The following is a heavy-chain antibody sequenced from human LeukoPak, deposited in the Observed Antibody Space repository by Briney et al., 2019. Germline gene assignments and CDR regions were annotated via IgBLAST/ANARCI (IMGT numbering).Heavy chain of an antibody. D-gene: IGHD2-2*01. V-gene: IGHV4-39*01. J-gene: IGHJ6*03. CDR1: GGSISSSSYY. Sequence: PSETLSLTCTVSGGSISSSSYYWGWIRQPPGKGLEWIGSIYYSGSTYYNPSLKSRVTISVDTSKNQFSLKLSSVTAADTAVYYCARLLWYGGSTRGYYMDVRGKGTTVTVSS. CDR2: IYYSGST. CDR3: ARLLWYGGSTRGYYMDV.